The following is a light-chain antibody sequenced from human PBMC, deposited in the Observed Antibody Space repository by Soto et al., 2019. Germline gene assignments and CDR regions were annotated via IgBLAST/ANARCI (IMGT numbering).Light chain of an antibody. V-gene: IGKV1-39*01. CDR1: QSISNY. Sequence: DIQMTQSPSSLSVSVGDRVTIHCRASQSISNYLNWYQQKPGKAPKLLIFAASTLQSGVPSRFSGSGSGTDFTLTISSLQLEDFATYYCQQSYSTPPTFGQGTKV. J-gene: IGKJ1*01. CDR3: QQSYSTPPT. CDR2: AAS.